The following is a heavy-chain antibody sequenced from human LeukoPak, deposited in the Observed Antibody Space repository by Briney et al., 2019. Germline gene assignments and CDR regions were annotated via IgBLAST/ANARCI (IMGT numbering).Heavy chain of an antibody. CDR2: ISGSGGST. V-gene: IGHV3-23*01. CDR3: AKRAALEYYYGSGSSYYFDY. Sequence: PGGSPRLSSADSGFTLSIYAMSWVPQALEEGLEWVSDISGSGGSTDYADSVKGRFTISRDNSKNTLYLQMNSLRAEDTAVYYCAKRAALEYYYGSGSSYYFDYWGQGTLVTVSS. J-gene: IGHJ4*02. D-gene: IGHD3-10*01. CDR1: GFTLSIYA.